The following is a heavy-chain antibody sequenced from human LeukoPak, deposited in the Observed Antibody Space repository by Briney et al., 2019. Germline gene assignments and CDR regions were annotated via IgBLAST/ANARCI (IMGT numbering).Heavy chain of an antibody. Sequence: SQTLSLTCTVSGGSISSGSYYWSWIRQPAGKGPEWIGRIYTSGSTNYNPSLKSPVTISVDTSKNQFSLKLSSVTAADTAVYYCARDGWNYDILTGYKYYFDYWGQGTLVTVSS. CDR3: ARDGWNYDILTGYKYYFDY. D-gene: IGHD3-9*01. J-gene: IGHJ4*02. V-gene: IGHV4-61*02. CDR2: IYTSGST. CDR1: GGSISSGSYY.